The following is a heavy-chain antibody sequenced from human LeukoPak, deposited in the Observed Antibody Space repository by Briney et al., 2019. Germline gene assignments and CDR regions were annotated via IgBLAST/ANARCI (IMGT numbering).Heavy chain of an antibody. CDR3: ARDRSIVGAKWFDY. CDR2: ISSSSSYI. V-gene: IGHV3-21*01. CDR1: GFTFSSYS. J-gene: IGHJ4*02. D-gene: IGHD1-26*01. Sequence: GGTLRLSCASSGFTFSSYSMNWVPQAPGKGLEGVSAISSSSSYIYYADSVKGRFTISRDNAKNSLYLQMNSLRAEDTAVYYCARDRSIVGAKWFDYWGQGTLVTVSS.